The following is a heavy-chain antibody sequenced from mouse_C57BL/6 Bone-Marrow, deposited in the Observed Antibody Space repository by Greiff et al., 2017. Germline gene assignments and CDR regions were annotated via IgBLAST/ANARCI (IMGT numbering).Heavy chain of an antibody. CDR3: ARANYYGRSPYCDIDV. V-gene: IGHV8-8*01. J-gene: IGHJ1*03. CDR1: GFSLSTFGMG. Sequence: QVTLKVSGPGILQPSQTLSLTCSFSGFSLSTFGMGVGWLRPPSGKGLEWLAHIWWDDDKYYNPALKSRLTISKATSKNQVFLKIANVETADTATYYCARANYYGRSPYCDIDVWGTGTTVTVSS. D-gene: IGHD1-1*01. CDR2: IWWDDDK.